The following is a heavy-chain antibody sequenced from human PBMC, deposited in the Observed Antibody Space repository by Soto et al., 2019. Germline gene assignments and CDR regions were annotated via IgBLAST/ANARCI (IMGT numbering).Heavy chain of an antibody. CDR1: GGSISSGDSF. J-gene: IGHJ4*02. V-gene: IGHV4-31*03. D-gene: IGHD1-26*01. Sequence: SETLSLTCTVSGGSISSGDSFWSWIRHLPGKGLEWIGYIYKSGSVYYNPSLKSRLSISVDTSKNQLSLTVNSVTSADKAVYYCARANGGYYKNFDFCGKGILLTV. CDR2: IYKSGSV. CDR3: ARANGGYYKNFDF.